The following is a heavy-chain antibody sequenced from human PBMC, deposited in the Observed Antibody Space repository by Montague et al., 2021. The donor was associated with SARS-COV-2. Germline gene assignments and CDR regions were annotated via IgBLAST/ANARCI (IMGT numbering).Heavy chain of an antibody. Sequence: SETLSLTCTVSGGSISPYYWSWIRQSPGKGLECIGYTSYSGSTDYNPSLKSRVTISIDTSKNQFSLKLSSVTAADTAVYYCARWGEYYYFPYYFYALDVWGQGTTVTVSS. CDR3: ARWGEYYYFPYYFYALDV. D-gene: IGHD3-10*01. CDR1: GGSISPYY. CDR2: TSYSGST. J-gene: IGHJ6*02. V-gene: IGHV4-59*12.